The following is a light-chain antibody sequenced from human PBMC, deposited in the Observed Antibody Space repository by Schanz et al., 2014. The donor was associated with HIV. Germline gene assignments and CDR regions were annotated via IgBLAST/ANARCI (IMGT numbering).Light chain of an antibody. CDR2: DVT. J-gene: IGLJ1*01. Sequence: QSALTQPASVSGSLGQSITISCTGTSSDVGGYNYVSWYQQHPGKAPKLMIYDVTTRPSGVSNRFSGSKSGNTASLTISGLQAEDEADYYCSSYTSSSTRVFGTGTKLTVL. CDR3: SSYTSSSTRV. CDR1: SSDVGGYNY. V-gene: IGLV2-14*03.